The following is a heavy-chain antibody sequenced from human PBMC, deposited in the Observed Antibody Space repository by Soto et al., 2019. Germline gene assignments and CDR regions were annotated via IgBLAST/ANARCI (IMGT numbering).Heavy chain of an antibody. CDR3: ARGDSGYDFLEYYFDY. CDR1: GGTFSSYA. J-gene: IGHJ4*02. D-gene: IGHD5-12*01. CDR2: IIPIFGTA. Sequence: GASVKVSCKASGGTFSSYAISWVRQAPGQGLEWMGGIIPIFGTANYAQKFQGRVTITADESTSTAYMELSSLRSEDTAVYYCARGDSGYDFLEYYFDYWGQGTLVTVSS. V-gene: IGHV1-69*13.